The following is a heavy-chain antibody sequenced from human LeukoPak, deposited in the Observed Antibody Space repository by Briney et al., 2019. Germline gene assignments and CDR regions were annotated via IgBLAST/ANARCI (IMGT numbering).Heavy chain of an antibody. D-gene: IGHD5-24*01. Sequence: SQTLSLTCTVSGGSINGGDYYWSWIRQPAGKGLEWIGRVYTSGNTLYNPSLKSRVAISIDRSKNQFSLKLTSVTAADTALYHCARGGTIFTFFDYWGQGIVVTVSS. CDR3: ARGGTIFTFFDY. J-gene: IGHJ4*02. V-gene: IGHV4-61*02. CDR2: VYTSGNT. CDR1: GGSINGGDYY.